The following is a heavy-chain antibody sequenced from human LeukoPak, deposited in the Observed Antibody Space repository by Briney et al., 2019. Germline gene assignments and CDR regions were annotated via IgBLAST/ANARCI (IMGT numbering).Heavy chain of an antibody. Sequence: GGSLRLSSAPSRFTFSNYAMSCVPQTPGQGLEWVSSITGNALNTYHADFIKGRFTISRDDSKNTLYLHLSSLRVEDTAVYYCAKLQDFYDNSGYSYFDNWGQGTLVTVSS. CDR1: RFTFSNYA. CDR2: ITGNALNT. J-gene: IGHJ4*02. D-gene: IGHD3-22*01. CDR3: AKLQDFYDNSGYSYFDN. V-gene: IGHV3-23*01.